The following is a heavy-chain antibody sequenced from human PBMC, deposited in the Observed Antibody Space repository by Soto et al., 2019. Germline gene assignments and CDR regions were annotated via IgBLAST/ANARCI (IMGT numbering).Heavy chain of an antibody. D-gene: IGHD2-15*01. Sequence: GSQRHPKTASCFTIGNFSRHRVRQAPGKGLEWLSSISGSSSLRYYADSVRGRFTISRDNAQNSVFLQMNSLGVEETAVYYRVKGDSRDFWGQGTLVTVSS. CDR2: ISGSSSLR. V-gene: IGHV3-21*01. CDR1: CFTIGNFS. J-gene: IGHJ4*02. CDR3: VKGDSRDF.